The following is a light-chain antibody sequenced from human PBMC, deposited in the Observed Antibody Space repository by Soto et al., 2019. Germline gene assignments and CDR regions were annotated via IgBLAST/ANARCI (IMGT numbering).Light chain of an antibody. CDR3: QQYNSFSLT. J-gene: IGKJ4*01. CDR2: DAS. V-gene: IGKV1-5*01. Sequence: DIQLTQSPSTLSASVADRVTITCRASQSITARLAWYQQKPGKPPKLLIYDASILERGVPSRFSGSGSGTEFTLTISSLHPDDFATYYCQQYNSFSLTFGGGTKVEIK. CDR1: QSITAR.